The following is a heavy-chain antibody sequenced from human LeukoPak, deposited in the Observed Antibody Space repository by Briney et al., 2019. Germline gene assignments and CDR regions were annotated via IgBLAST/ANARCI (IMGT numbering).Heavy chain of an antibody. CDR3: AKGSTFGDRNYFDS. CDR1: GFTFSNFG. D-gene: IGHD4-17*01. J-gene: IGHJ4*02. Sequence: RGSLRLSCTASGFTFSNFGMSWVRQAPGKGLEWVSTISGSAGSTHYADSVKGRFTISRDTSKNMLYLQMTSLRAEDTALYYCAKGSTFGDRNYFDSWGQGALVSVSS. CDR2: ISGSAGST. V-gene: IGHV3-23*01.